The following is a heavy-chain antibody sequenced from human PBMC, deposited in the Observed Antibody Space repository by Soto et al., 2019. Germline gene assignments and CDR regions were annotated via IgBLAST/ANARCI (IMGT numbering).Heavy chain of an antibody. CDR1: GFTVSSNH. V-gene: IGHV3-66*01. J-gene: IGHJ4*02. Sequence: EVQLVESGGGLVQPGGSLRLSCAASGFTVSSNHMSWVRQAPGKGLEWVSVIYSGGSTYYADSVKDRFTISRDNSKNTLYLQMNSLRAEDTAVYYCARDLRDTVGAPDYWGQGTLVTVSS. CDR3: ARDLRDTVGAPDY. D-gene: IGHD1-26*01. CDR2: IYSGGST.